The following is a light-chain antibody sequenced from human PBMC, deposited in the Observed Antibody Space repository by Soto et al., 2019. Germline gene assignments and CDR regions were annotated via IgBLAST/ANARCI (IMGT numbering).Light chain of an antibody. V-gene: IGKV3-20*01. Sequence: ESVLTQSSGTLSLSPGERATLACRGSQSVSSSYLAWYQQKPGQAPRLIIYGASNRATGIPDRFSGSGSGTDFTLTISRLEPEDFAVYYCQQLGAFGQGTKVEIK. CDR2: GAS. CDR1: QSVSSSY. J-gene: IGKJ1*01. CDR3: QQLGA.